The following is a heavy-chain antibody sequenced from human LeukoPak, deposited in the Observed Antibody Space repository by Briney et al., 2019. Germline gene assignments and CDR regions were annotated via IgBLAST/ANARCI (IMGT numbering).Heavy chain of an antibody. CDR3: ARHLGDLARLPMKTDYYDSSGYYYADYYFDY. D-gene: IGHD3-22*01. Sequence: SETLSLTCTVSGGSISSSSYYWGWIRQPPGKGLEWIGSIYYSGSTYYNPSLKTPVTISVETPKNPFTLKLSSVTDADTAVYYCARHLGDLARLPMKTDYYDSSGYYYADYYFDYWGQGTLVTVSS. J-gene: IGHJ4*02. V-gene: IGHV4-39*01. CDR2: IYYSGST. CDR1: GGSISSSSYY.